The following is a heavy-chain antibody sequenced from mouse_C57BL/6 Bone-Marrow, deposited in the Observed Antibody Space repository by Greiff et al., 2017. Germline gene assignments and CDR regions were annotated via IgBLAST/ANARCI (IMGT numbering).Heavy chain of an antibody. Sequence: VQLQQSGPELVKPGASVKISCKASGYSFTGYYMNWVKQSPEKSLEWIGEINPSTGGTTYNQKFKAKATLTVDKSSSTAYMQLKSLTSEDSAVYYCARARHYDYPWFAYWGQGTLVTVSA. CDR1: GYSFTGYY. D-gene: IGHD2-4*01. CDR3: ARARHYDYPWFAY. V-gene: IGHV1-42*01. CDR2: INPSTGGT. J-gene: IGHJ3*01.